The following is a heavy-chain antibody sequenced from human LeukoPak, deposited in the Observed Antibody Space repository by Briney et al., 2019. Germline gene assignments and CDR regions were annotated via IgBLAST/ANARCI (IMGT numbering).Heavy chain of an antibody. CDR1: RFTFSSYW. V-gene: IGHV3-74*01. CDR3: SRGEGSYSDY. CDR2: IRADGGYT. D-gene: IGHD1-26*01. J-gene: IGHJ4*02. Sequence: GGSLRLSCAASRFTFSSYWTHWVRHAPGEGLVWVSRIRADGGYTSYADSVKGRFTISRDNARNTLYLQMNSLRAEDTAVYYCSRGEGSYSDYWGQGTLVTVSS.